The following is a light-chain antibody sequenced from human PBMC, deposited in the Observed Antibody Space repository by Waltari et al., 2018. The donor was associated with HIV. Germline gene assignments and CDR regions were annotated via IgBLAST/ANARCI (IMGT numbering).Light chain of an antibody. V-gene: IGKV4-1*01. J-gene: IGKJ1*01. CDR2: WAS. CDR3: QQYYSTPGT. CDR1: QSVLYRSNNRNY. Sequence: DIVMTQSPDSLVVSLGERATINCKSSQSVLYRSNNRNYLAWYQQKPGQPPKLLIYWASTRESGVPDRVSGRWSGTDFTRTISSLQAEDVAVYYCQQYYSTPGTFGQGTKVEIK.